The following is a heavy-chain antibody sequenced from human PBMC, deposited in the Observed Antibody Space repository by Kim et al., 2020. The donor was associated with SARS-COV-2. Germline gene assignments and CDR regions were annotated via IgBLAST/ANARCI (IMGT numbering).Heavy chain of an antibody. CDR2: IKSKTGGGTT. Sequence: GGSLRLSCAASGFTFSNAWMSWVRQAPGKGLEWVGRIKSKTGGGTTDYAAPVKGRFTISRDDSKNTLYLQMNRLKTEDTAVYYCTSGLLPYYYYYYYGMDVWGQATTATVSS. J-gene: IGHJ6*02. CDR1: GFTFSNAW. CDR3: TSGLLPYYYYYYYGMDV. D-gene: IGHD3-22*01. V-gene: IGHV3-15*01.